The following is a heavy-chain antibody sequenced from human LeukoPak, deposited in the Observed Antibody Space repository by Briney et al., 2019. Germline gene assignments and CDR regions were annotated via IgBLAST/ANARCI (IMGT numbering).Heavy chain of an antibody. CDR2: ISWNSASI. J-gene: IGHJ5*02. CDR3: AKARSGAYSSSSLSRFDP. CDR1: GFIFDDYA. Sequence: GGSLRLSCAASGFIFDDYAMHWVRHAPGKGLEWVSGISWNSASIGYADSVKGRFTISRDNAKNSLYLQMNSLRAEDTALYYCAKARSGAYSSSSLSRFDPWGQGTLVTVSS. V-gene: IGHV3-9*01. D-gene: IGHD6-6*01.